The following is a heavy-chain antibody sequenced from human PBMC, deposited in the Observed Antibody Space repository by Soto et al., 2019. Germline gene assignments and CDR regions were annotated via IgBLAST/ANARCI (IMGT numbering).Heavy chain of an antibody. CDR1: GGSISSYY. V-gene: IGHV4-59*08. D-gene: IGHD6-6*01. CDR3: ARHGGLYSSSSYLDY. Sequence: LSLTCTVSGGSISSYYWSWIRQPPGKGLEWIGYIYYSGSTNYNPSLKSRVTISVDTSKNQFSLKLSSVTAADTAVYYCARHGGLYSSSSYLDYWGQGTLVTVSS. CDR2: IYYSGST. J-gene: IGHJ4*02.